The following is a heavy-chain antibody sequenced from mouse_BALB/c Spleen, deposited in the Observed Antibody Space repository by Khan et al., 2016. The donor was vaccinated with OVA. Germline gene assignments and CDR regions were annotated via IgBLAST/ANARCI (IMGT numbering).Heavy chain of an antibody. Sequence: EVQLQESGTVLARPGASVKMSCKASGYSFTSYWMHWVKQRPGLGLEWIGAIYPGISDTRYNQKFKGKAKLTAVTSATTAYMELSRLTNEDSAVYYCTRSYDSYYLDYWGQGTLLTVSS. J-gene: IGHJ2*01. CDR3: TRSYDSYYLDY. CDR2: IYPGISDT. V-gene: IGHV1-5*01. D-gene: IGHD2-4*01. CDR1: GYSFTSYW.